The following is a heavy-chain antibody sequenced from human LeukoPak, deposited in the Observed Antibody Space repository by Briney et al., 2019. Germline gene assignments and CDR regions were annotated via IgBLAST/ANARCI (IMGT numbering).Heavy chain of an antibody. CDR1: GGSISSGGYS. J-gene: IGHJ5*02. D-gene: IGHD6-13*01. V-gene: IGHV4-30-2*01. CDR2: IYHSGST. Sequence: PSETLSLTCAVSGGSISSGGYSWSWIRQPPGKGLEWIGYIYHSGSTYYNPSLKSRVTISVDRSKNQFSLKLSSVTAADTAVYYCARAQTFASSWFSGWWFDPWGQGTLVTVSS. CDR3: ARAQTFASSWFSGWWFDP.